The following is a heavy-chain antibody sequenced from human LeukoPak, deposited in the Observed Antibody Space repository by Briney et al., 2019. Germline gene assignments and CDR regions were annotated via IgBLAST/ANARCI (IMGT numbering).Heavy chain of an antibody. CDR3: ARARGYYYGMDV. V-gene: IGHV3-23*01. CDR2: ISGSGGST. Sequence: GGSLRLSCAASGFTFSSYAMSWVRQAPGKGLEWVSAISGSGGSTYYADSVKGRFTISRDNSKNTLYLQMNSLRAEDTAVYYCARARGYYYGMDVWGQGTTVTVSS. J-gene: IGHJ6*02. CDR1: GFTFSSYA.